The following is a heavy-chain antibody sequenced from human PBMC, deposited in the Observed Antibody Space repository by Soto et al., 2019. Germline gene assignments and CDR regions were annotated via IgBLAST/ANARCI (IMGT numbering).Heavy chain of an antibody. V-gene: IGHV3-74*01. D-gene: IGHD5-12*01. CDR1: GFTFSSYW. J-gene: IGHJ4*02. Sequence: EVQLVESGGGLVQPGGSLRLSCAASGFTFSSYWMHWVRQAPGKGLVWVSRINSDGSTTNYADPVKGRFTISRDNAKNTLYLQINSLRAEETAVYYCARVPTGGYDWNWGQGTLVTVSS. CDR3: ARVPTGGYDWN. CDR2: INSDGSTT.